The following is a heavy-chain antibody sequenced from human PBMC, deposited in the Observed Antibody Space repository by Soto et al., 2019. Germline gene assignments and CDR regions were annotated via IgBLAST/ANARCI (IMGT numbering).Heavy chain of an antibody. CDR2: TIPIFGTA. J-gene: IGHJ6*02. CDR3: ASEGIESGPKMDV. Sequence: ASVKVSCKASGGTFSSYAISWVLQAPGQGLEWMGGTIPIFGTANYAQKLQGRVTITADESTSTAYMELSSLRYEDTAVYYCASEGIESGPKMDVWGQGTTVTVSS. CDR1: GGTFSSYA. V-gene: IGHV1-69*13. D-gene: IGHD3-3*01.